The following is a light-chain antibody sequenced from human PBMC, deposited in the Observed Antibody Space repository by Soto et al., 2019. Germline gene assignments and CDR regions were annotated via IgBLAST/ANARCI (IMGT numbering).Light chain of an antibody. J-gene: IGKJ1*01. V-gene: IGKV1-39*01. CDR1: QSISSF. CDR2: GTS. Sequence: DIQMTQSPSSLSASVGDRVTINCRASQSISSFLNWYQQKPGRAPKLLIYGTSSLQSGVPSRFSGSGSGTDFPLTISSLQHEDFATYYCQQSHSPPWTFGQGTRVEIK. CDR3: QQSHSPPWT.